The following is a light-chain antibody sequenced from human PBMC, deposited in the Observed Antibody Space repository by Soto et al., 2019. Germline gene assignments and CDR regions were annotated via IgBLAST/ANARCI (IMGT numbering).Light chain of an antibody. CDR2: LNSDGSH. CDR3: QTWDTGIRV. V-gene: IGLV4-69*01. CDR1: SGHSSYA. Sequence: QLVLTQSPSASASLGASVKLTCTLSSGHSSYAIAWHQQQPEKGPRFLMKLNSDGSHSKGDGIPDRFSGSSSGTERYLTISSLQSEDEADYYWQTWDTGIRVFGGGTKLTVL. J-gene: IGLJ3*02.